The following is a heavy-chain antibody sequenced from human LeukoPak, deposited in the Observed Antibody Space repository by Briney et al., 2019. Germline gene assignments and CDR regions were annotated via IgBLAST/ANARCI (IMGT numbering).Heavy chain of an antibody. J-gene: IGHJ4*02. CDR3: ARDSDYGSGSYYPTFDY. V-gene: IGHV3-21*01. Sequence: PGGSLRLSCAASGFTFSSYRMNWVRQAPGKGLEWVSSISGSSSHIYYADSVKGRFTISRDNAKNSLYLQMNSLRAEDTAVFYCARDSDYGSGSYYPTFDYWGQGTLVTVSS. D-gene: IGHD3-10*01. CDR1: GFTFSSYR. CDR2: ISGSSSHI.